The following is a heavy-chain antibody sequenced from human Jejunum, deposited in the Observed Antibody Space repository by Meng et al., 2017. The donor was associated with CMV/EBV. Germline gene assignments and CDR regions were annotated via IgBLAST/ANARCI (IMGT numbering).Heavy chain of an antibody. Sequence: QEQLVQSGAEVKKPGASVKVSYKPSGSTFFGYYLHWVRQAPGQGLEWMGWINPSSGATKYAPNFQGRISMTRDTSISTAYMELSSLRSDDTAVYYCAREADGATFDYWGQGPLVTVSS. CDR1: GSTFFGYY. D-gene: IGHD1-26*01. J-gene: IGHJ4*02. CDR3: AREADGATFDY. V-gene: IGHV1-2*02. CDR2: INPSSGAT.